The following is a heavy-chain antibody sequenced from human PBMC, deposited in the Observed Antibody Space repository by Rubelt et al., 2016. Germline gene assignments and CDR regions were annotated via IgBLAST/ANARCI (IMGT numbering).Heavy chain of an antibody. CDR3: AKDCNYAGSGRKHTTFDY. Sequence: EVQLVESGGGLVQPGGSLRLSCAASGFTFSSYAMSWVRQAPGKGLEWVSDISGSGGSTYYADSVKGRFTISRDNSKNTLYLQMNSLRAEDTAVYYCAKDCNYAGSGRKHTTFDYWGQGTLVTVSS. CDR2: ISGSGGST. V-gene: IGHV3-23*04. D-gene: IGHD3-10*01. CDR1: GFTFSSYA. J-gene: IGHJ4*02.